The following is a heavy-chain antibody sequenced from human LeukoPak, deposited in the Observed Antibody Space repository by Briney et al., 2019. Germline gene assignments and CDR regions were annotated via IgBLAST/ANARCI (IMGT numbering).Heavy chain of an antibody. CDR1: GFTFSSYA. J-gene: IGHJ4*02. V-gene: IGHV3-23*01. Sequence: GGSLRLSCAASGFTFSSYAMSWVRQAPGKGLEWVSALSDSGGNTYYADSVKGRFAISRDSSKNTLYLQMNSLRAEDTAVYYCAKINYYDLHFDYWGQGTLVTVSS. D-gene: IGHD3-22*01. CDR2: LSDSGGNT. CDR3: AKINYYDLHFDY.